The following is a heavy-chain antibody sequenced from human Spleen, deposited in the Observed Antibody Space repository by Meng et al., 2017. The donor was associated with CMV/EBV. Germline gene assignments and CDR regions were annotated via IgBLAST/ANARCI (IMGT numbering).Heavy chain of an antibody. Sequence: SETLSLTCTVSGYSIGRAYYWGWIRQSPGKGLEWIGAIYHSGTTYYNPSLESRVTMSVDTSKNQFSLKLNSVTAADTAVYYCARRLDAGADYWGQGTLVTVSS. J-gene: IGHJ4*02. D-gene: IGHD2-8*02. CDR3: ARRLDAGADY. CDR1: GYSIGRAYY. CDR2: IYHSGTT. V-gene: IGHV4-38-2*02.